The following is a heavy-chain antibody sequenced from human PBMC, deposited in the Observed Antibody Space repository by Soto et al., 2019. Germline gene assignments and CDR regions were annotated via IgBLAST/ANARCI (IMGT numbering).Heavy chain of an antibody. CDR1: GFTFNIYG. CDR3: AKDQASGQGSFDS. V-gene: IGHV3-30*18. J-gene: IGHJ4*02. Sequence: GGSLRLSCAASGFTFNIYGMHWVRQAPDKGLEWVALISYDGSNQYYADSVKGRFTISRDNSKNTLFLQMNSLRADDTAVYYCAKDQASGQGSFDSWGQGTLVTGSS. CDR2: ISYDGSNQ.